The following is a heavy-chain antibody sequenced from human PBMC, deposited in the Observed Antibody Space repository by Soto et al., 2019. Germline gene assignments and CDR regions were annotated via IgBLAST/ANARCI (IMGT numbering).Heavy chain of an antibody. V-gene: IGHV3-13*01. Sequence: EVQLVESGGGLVQPGGSLRLSCAASGFTFSSYAMHWVRQATGEGLEWVSAIEPAGDTFYLGSVKGRFTISRENAKNSLYLQMDSLSAGDTAVYYCARGRLAAGGLDAWGKGTTVTVSS. CDR1: GFTFSSYA. J-gene: IGHJ6*04. CDR3: ARGRLAAGGLDA. D-gene: IGHD6-13*01. CDR2: IEPAGDT.